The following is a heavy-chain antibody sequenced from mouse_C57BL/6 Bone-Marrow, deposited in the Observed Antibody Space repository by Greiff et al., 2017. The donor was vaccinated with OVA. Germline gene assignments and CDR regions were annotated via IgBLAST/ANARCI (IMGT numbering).Heavy chain of an antibody. CDR3: ARLRDGGWAFDV. V-gene: IGHV1-72*01. CDR2: IDPNSGGT. J-gene: IGHJ1*03. Sequence: QVQLQQPGAELVKPGASVKLSCKASGYTFTSYWMHWVKQRPGRGLEWIGRIDPNSGGTKYNEKFKSKATLTVDKPSSTAYMQLSSRTSEDAAVYYCARLRDGGWAFDVWGTGTTVTVSS. D-gene: IGHD1-1*02. CDR1: GYTFTSYW.